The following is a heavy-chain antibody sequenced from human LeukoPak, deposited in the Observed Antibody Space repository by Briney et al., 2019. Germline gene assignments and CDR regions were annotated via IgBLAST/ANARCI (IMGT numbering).Heavy chain of an antibody. CDR2: IHYGGGT. J-gene: IGHJ4*02. V-gene: IGHV4-39*07. Sequence: TSETLSLTCSVSGGSISDSSYYWGWIRQPPGKGLAWIGSIHYGGGTYYNPSLKSRVTISVDTSKNQFSLKLSSVTAADTAVYYCARSDYYGSGSFDYWGQGTLVTVSS. CDR3: ARSDYYGSGSFDY. CDR1: GGSISDSSYY. D-gene: IGHD3-10*01.